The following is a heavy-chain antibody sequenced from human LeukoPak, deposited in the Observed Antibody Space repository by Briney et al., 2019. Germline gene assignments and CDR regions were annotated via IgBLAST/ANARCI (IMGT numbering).Heavy chain of an antibody. D-gene: IGHD1-26*01. CDR1: GFTLSNAW. CDR3: AKDPTIVGATGSNFDY. J-gene: IGHJ4*02. V-gene: IGHV3-30*02. Sequence: GGSLRLSCAASGFTLSNAWMNWVRQAPGKGLEWVAFIRYDGSNKYYADSVKGRFTISRDNSENTLYLQMNSLRAEDTAVYYCAKDPTIVGATGSNFDYWGQGTLVTVSS. CDR2: IRYDGSNK.